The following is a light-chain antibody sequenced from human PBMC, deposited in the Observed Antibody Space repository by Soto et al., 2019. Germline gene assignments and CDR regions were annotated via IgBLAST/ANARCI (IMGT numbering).Light chain of an antibody. CDR3: QQYKNYPLT. CDR1: QSISDW. CDR2: DAS. Sequence: DIQMTQSPSTLSASVGDRVTITCRASQSISDWLAWYQQKPGKAPKILIYDASSLESGVPSRFSGSGSGTEFTLTISSLQPDDFAIYYCQQYKNYPLTFGGGTKVDIK. V-gene: IGKV1-5*01. J-gene: IGKJ4*01.